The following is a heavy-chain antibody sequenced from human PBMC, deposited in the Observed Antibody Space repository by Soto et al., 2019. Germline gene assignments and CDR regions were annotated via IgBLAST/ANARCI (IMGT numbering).Heavy chain of an antibody. J-gene: IGHJ6*02. D-gene: IGHD3-16*01. V-gene: IGHV1-69*13. Sequence: SVEVSCKXSGGTFSSHAISWVRQAPGQGLEWMGGIIPFFKATNYAQKFQGRVTITADDSTSTAYMDLYSLRSEDTAVYYCARDVPLNYYDGTFSYYALDVWGQGTTVTVSS. CDR3: ARDVPLNYYDGTFSYYALDV. CDR1: GGTFSSHA. CDR2: IIPFFKAT.